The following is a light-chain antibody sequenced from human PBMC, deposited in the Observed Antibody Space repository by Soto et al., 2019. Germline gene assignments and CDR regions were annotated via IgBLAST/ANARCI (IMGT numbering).Light chain of an antibody. CDR1: QSVSSK. J-gene: IGKJ1*01. Sequence: EIVMTQSPVTLSVSPGERATLSCRASQSVSSKLAWYQQKPGQAPRLLIYGASTRATGIPARFSGSGSGTEFTLTISSLQSEDFAVYYCQQYNNWPAWTLGQGTKVEIK. CDR3: QQYNNWPAWT. V-gene: IGKV3-15*01. CDR2: GAS.